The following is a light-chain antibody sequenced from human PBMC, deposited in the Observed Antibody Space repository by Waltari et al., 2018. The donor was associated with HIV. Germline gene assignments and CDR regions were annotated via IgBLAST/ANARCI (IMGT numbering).Light chain of an antibody. CDR1: DTDVGTYNS. V-gene: IGLV2-14*01. CDR2: EVS. J-gene: IGLJ3*02. CDR3: TSYTTTNTWV. Sequence: QSALTQPASVSGSPGQSITISCTGTDTDVGTYNSVLWFQHHPGKAPKLITSEVSNRPSGVSHRFSGSKSGNTASLIISGLQAEDEASYYCTSYTTTNTWVFGGGTNLTVL.